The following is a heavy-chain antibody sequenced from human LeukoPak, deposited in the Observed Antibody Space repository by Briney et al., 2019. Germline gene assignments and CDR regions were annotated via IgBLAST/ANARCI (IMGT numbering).Heavy chain of an antibody. CDR2: INHSGST. D-gene: IGHD3-16*01. CDR3: ASLGSSPPDY. V-gene: IGHV4-34*01. J-gene: IGHJ4*02. Sequence: SETLSLTCAVYGGSFSGYYWSWIRQPPGKGLEWIGEINHSGSTNYNPSLKSRVTISVDTCKNQFSLKLSSVTAADTAVYYCASLGSSPPDYWGQGTLVTVSS. CDR1: GGSFSGYY.